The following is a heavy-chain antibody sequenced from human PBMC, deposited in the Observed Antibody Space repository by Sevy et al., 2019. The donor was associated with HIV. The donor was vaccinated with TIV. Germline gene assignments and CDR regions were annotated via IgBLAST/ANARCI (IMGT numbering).Heavy chain of an antibody. CDR1: GFTFSDYY. CDR3: ARENNMIEEPGWFDP. V-gene: IGHV3-11*01. Sequence: GGSLRLSCAASGFTFSDYYMSWIRQAPGKGLEWVSYIDRSGSTINYADSVKGRFTISRDNAKKSVYLQINSLRAEDTAVYYCARENNMIEEPGWFDPWGQGTLVTVSS. CDR2: IDRSGSTI. D-gene: IGHD3-16*01. J-gene: IGHJ5*02.